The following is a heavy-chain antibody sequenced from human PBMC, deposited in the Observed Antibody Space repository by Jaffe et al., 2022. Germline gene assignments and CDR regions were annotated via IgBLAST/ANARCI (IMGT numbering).Heavy chain of an antibody. CDR1: GFTFSSYG. D-gene: IGHD3-10*01. V-gene: IGHV3-30*02. J-gene: IGHJ6*03. Sequence: QVQLVESGGGVVQPGGSLRLSCAASGFTFSSYGMHWVRQAPGKGLEWVAFIRYDGSNKYYADSVKGRFTISRDNSKNTLYLQMNSLRAEDTAVYYCANLDGLVQGVNDYYMDVWGKGTTVTVSS. CDR3: ANLDGLVQGVNDYYMDV. CDR2: IRYDGSNK.